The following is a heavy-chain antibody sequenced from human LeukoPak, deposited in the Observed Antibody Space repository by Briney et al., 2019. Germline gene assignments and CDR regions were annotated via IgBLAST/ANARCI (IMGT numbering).Heavy chain of an antibody. D-gene: IGHD6-19*01. Sequence: PGGSLRLSCSASGFTFSSYAMYWVRQAPGKGLEYVSGISSNGDSTYYADSVKGRFTISRDNSKNTLYLQMSSLRAEDTAVYYCVKITSSSGGDYWGQGTLVTVSS. V-gene: IGHV3-64D*09. CDR1: GFTFSSYA. CDR2: ISSNGDST. CDR3: VKITSSSGGDY. J-gene: IGHJ4*02.